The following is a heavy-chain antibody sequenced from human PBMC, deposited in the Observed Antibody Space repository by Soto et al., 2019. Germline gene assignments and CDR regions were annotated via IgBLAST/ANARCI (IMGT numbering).Heavy chain of an antibody. J-gene: IGHJ3*02. D-gene: IGHD3-9*01. CDR1: GGSISSSSYY. CDR2: IYYSGST. CDR3: ARDGGILTGYSTHAFDI. Sequence: TSETLSLTCTVSGGSISSSSYYWGWIRQPPGKGLEWIGSIYYSGSTYYNPSLKSRVTISVDTSKNQFSLKLSSVTAADTAVYYCARDGGILTGYSTHAFDIWGQGTMVTVSS. V-gene: IGHV4-39*02.